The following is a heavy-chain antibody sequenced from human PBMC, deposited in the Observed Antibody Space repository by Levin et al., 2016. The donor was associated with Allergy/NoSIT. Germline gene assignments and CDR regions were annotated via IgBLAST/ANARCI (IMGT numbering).Heavy chain of an antibody. CDR3: ARSGLVAGSGGNWYDP. V-gene: IGHV4-34*01. CDR2: ISHSGRT. D-gene: IGHD3-10*01. J-gene: IGHJ5*02. CDR1: GGSFSGYY. Sequence: SETLSLTCAVYGGSFSGYYWNWIRQSPGKGLEWIGEISHSGRTTYNPSLKSRVTISMDASKNQFSLNLSSVTAADTAVYYCARSGLVAGSGGNWYDPWGQGTLVTVSS.